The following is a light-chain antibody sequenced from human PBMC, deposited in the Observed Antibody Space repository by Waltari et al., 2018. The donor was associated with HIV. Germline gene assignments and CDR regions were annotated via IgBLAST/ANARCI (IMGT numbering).Light chain of an antibody. CDR3: QQYYDTPWT. V-gene: IGKV4-1*01. J-gene: IGKJ1*01. CDR2: CAS. CDR1: QSVLYNSNNKKS. Sequence: DIVMTQSPDSLAVSLGERATINCKSSQSVLYNSNNKKSLAWYQQKPGQPPKLLIYCASTREAGVPDRFSGSGSGTDFTLTISSLQTEDVAVYYCQQYYDTPWTFGQGTKVEIK.